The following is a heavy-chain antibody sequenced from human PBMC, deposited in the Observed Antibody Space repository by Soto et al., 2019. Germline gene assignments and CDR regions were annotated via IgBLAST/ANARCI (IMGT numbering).Heavy chain of an antibody. V-gene: IGHV3-30-3*01. J-gene: IGHJ4*02. CDR2: ISYDGGNK. Sequence: GGSLRLSCAASRFIFSIYAMHWVRQAPGKGLEWVAVISYDGGNKYYADAVKGRFTISRDNSKNTLYLQMNSLRAEDTAVYYCARGYSSSILDYWGQGALVTVSS. D-gene: IGHD2-2*01. CDR3: ARGYSSSILDY. CDR1: RFIFSIYA.